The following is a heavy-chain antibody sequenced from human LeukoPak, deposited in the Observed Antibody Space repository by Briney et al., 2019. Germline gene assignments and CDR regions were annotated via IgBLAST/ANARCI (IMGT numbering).Heavy chain of an antibody. Sequence: GGSLRLSCAASGFTFSSYSMNWVRQAPGKGLEWVSSISSSSSYIHYADSVKGRFTISRDNAKNSLYLQMNSLRAEDTAVYYCARGGRYGDYRSGWFDPWGQGTLVTVSS. J-gene: IGHJ5*02. CDR3: ARGGRYGDYRSGWFDP. V-gene: IGHV3-21*01. D-gene: IGHD4-17*01. CDR2: ISSSSSYI. CDR1: GFTFSSYS.